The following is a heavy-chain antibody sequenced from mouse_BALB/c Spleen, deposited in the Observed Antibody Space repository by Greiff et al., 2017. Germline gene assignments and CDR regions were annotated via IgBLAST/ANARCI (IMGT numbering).Heavy chain of an antibody. V-gene: IGHV1S53*02. Sequence: QVQLKQSDAELVKPGASVKISCKASGYTFTDHAIHWVKQKPEQGLEWIGYISPGNGDIKYNEKFKGKATITADTSSNTAYLQLSSLTSEDTAVYYCAREVLPFDYWGQGTTLTVSS. CDR1: GYTFTDHA. J-gene: IGHJ2*01. CDR2: ISPGNGDI. CDR3: AREVLPFDY. D-gene: IGHD2-14*01.